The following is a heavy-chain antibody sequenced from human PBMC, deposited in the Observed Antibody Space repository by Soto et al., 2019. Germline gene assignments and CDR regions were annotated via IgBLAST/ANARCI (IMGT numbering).Heavy chain of an antibody. J-gene: IGHJ4*02. CDR1: GGSISSYY. CDR2: IYYSGST. V-gene: IGHV4-59*01. CDR3: ARAGRIYDFWSGYYILDY. Sequence: PSETLSLTCTVSGGSISSYYWSWIRQPPGKGLEWIGYIYYSGSTNYNPSLKSRVTISVDTSKNQFSLKLSSVTAADTALYYCARAGRIYDFWSGYYILDYWGQGTLVTVSS. D-gene: IGHD3-3*01.